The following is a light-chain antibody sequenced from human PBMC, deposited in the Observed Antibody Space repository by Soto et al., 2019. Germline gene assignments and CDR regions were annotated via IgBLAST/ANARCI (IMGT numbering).Light chain of an antibody. CDR1: QGIGTW. J-gene: IGKJ5*01. CDR2: GAT. V-gene: IGKV1D-12*01. CDR3: QQTNSFPIT. Sequence: DVQETQSPSFVSASVGDRVTITCRASQGIGTWLAWYQVKPGKAPNLLIYGATNLQSGVPSRFSGSGLGTHFTLTIFNLQPEDFATYYCQQTNSFPITFGQGTRLDI.